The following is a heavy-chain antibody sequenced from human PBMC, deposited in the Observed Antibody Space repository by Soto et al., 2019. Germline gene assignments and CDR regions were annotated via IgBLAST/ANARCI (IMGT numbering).Heavy chain of an antibody. CDR3: VVGYNGSRRNWFDP. Sequence: SETLSLTCTVSGDSISTDYWSWIRQSPGKGLEWIGFIYYGGSTNYNPSLKSRVTISVDTPKNQFSLKLSSVTAADTAAYYCVVGYNGSRRNWFDPWGQGTLVTVSS. J-gene: IGHJ5*02. V-gene: IGHV4-59*08. CDR2: IYYGGST. D-gene: IGHD5-12*01. CDR1: GDSISTDY.